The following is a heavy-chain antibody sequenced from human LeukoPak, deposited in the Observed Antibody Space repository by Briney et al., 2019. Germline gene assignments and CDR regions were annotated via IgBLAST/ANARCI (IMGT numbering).Heavy chain of an antibody. V-gene: IGHV4-4*07. CDR2: IYTSGST. CDR1: GGSISSYY. Sequence: PETLSLTCTVSGGSISSYYRSWIRQPAGKGLEWIGRIYTSGSTNYNPSLKSRVTMSVDTSKNQFSLKLSSVTAADTAVYYCARGLAAAGTFDPWGQGTLVTVSS. CDR3: ARGLAAAGTFDP. J-gene: IGHJ5*02. D-gene: IGHD6-13*01.